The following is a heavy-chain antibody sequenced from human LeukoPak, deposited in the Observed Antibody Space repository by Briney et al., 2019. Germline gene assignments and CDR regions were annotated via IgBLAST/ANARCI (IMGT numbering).Heavy chain of an antibody. D-gene: IGHD2/OR15-2a*01. CDR1: GFTIGLYA. CDR3: ATWAFYHNLDV. V-gene: IGHV3-43*02. Sequence: PGGSLRLSCAASGFTIGLYAMYGFRQGPGRGLEWVSVIKADGSGTFYADSVRGRFTTSRDNSKNSLYLQMNSLTSEDTALYYCATWAFYHNLDVWGQGTTVIVSS. J-gene: IGHJ6*02. CDR2: IKADGSGT.